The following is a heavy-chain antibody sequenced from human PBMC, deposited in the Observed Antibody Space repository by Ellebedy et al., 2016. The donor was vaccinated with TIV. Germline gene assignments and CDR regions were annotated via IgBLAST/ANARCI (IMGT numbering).Heavy chain of an antibody. J-gene: IGHJ6*02. Sequence: MPSETLSLTCTVSGGSISPYYWSWIRQPPGKGLEWIGYISYSGSTSYNPSLKSRVTISVDTSKNQFSLKLSSVTAADTAVYYCARGRSGYCSSTSCYYYYYGMDVWGQGTTVTVSS. CDR2: ISYSGST. V-gene: IGHV4-59*01. CDR1: GGSISPYY. CDR3: ARGRSGYCSSTSCYYYYYGMDV. D-gene: IGHD2-2*01.